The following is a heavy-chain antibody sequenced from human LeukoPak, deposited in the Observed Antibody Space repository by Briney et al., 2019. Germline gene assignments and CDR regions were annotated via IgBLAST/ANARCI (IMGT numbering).Heavy chain of an antibody. CDR3: TRYAGAA. V-gene: IGHV3-66*01. CDR1: GFTVGGNP. J-gene: IGHJ5*02. Sequence: GGSLRLSCAASGFTVGGNPMTWVRPAPGKGLEWVSVIYSDGQTYHADSVKGRFGISRDDSKNTLYLQMNNLKVEDTAVYYCTRYAGAAWGQGSLVTVSS. CDR2: IYSDGQT. D-gene: IGHD3-10*01.